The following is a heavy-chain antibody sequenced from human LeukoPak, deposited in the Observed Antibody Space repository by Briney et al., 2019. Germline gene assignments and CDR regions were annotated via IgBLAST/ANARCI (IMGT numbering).Heavy chain of an antibody. Sequence: GSSVKVSCKASGGTFSSYAISWVRQAPGQGLEWMGGIIPIFGTANYAQKFQGRVTITTDESTSTAYMELSSLRSEDTAVYYCARCPLYSSSPRGAFDIWGQGTMITVSS. D-gene: IGHD6-6*01. CDR2: IIPIFGTA. CDR3: ARCPLYSSSPRGAFDI. CDR1: GGTFSSYA. J-gene: IGHJ3*02. V-gene: IGHV1-69*05.